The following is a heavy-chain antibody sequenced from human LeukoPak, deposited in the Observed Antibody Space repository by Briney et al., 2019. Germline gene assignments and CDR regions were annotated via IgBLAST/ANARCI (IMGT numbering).Heavy chain of an antibody. CDR1: GFTFSSYA. V-gene: IGHV3-30*18. D-gene: IGHD6-13*01. CDR3: AKDSSSSNYYYGLDV. J-gene: IGHJ6*02. Sequence: GGSLRLSCAASGFTFSSYAMSWVRQAPGKGLEWVAAISYDGTNKYYGDSVKGRFTISRDNSKNTLYLQMNSLRADDTAVYFCAKDSSSSNYYYGLDVWGQGTTVTVSS. CDR2: ISYDGTNK.